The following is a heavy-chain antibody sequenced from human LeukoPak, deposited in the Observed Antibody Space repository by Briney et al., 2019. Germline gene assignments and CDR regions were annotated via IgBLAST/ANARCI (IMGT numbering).Heavy chain of an antibody. Sequence: GRSLRLSCAASGFTVSSNYMSWVRQAPGKGLGWVSVIYSGGITYYADSVKGRFTISRDNSKNTLYLQMNSLRAEDTAVYYCARVDYGDYGFDYWGQGTLVTVSS. V-gene: IGHV3-66*01. CDR1: GFTVSSNY. CDR2: IYSGGIT. CDR3: ARVDYGDYGFDY. D-gene: IGHD4-17*01. J-gene: IGHJ4*02.